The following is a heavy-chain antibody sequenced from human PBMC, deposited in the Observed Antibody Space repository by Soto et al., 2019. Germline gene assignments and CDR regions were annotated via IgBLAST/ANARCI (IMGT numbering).Heavy chain of an antibody. CDR2: ITTEGGST. CDR1: GFTFNSYW. D-gene: IGHD6-19*01. CDR3: ASGSGWYSPDY. V-gene: IGHV3-74*01. J-gene: IGHJ4*02. Sequence: PGGSLRLSCAASGFTFNSYWMHWVRQAPGKGLVWVSLITTEGGSTSYADSVKGRFTISRDNAKNTLYLQMNSLRAEDTAVYYCASGSGWYSPDYWGQGTLVTVSS.